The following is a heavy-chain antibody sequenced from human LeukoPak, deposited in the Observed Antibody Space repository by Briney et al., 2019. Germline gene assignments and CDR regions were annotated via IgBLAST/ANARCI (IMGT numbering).Heavy chain of an antibody. CDR3: ARDGTGDY. J-gene: IGHJ4*02. CDR2: ISSSSSYI. D-gene: IGHD1-14*01. Sequence: GGSLRLSCAASRFTFSDYYMNWVRQAPGKGLEWVSSISSSSSYIYYADSVKGRFTISRDNAKNSLYLQMNSLRAEDTAVYYCARDGTGDYWGQGTLVTVSS. V-gene: IGHV3-21*01. CDR1: RFTFSDYY.